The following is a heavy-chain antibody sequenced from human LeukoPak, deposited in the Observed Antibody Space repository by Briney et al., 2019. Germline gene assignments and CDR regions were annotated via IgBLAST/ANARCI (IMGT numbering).Heavy chain of an antibody. J-gene: IGHJ5*02. CDR3: ARHAPTWFDP. V-gene: IGHV4-39*01. CDR2: IYDSEST. Sequence: PSETLSLTCTVSGGSIRSSYYYWGWIRQPPGKGLEWIGSIYDSESTYYNPSLKSRVTISVDTSKNQFSLKLSSVTAADTAVYYCARHAPTWFDPWGQGTLVTVSS. CDR1: GGSIRSSYYY.